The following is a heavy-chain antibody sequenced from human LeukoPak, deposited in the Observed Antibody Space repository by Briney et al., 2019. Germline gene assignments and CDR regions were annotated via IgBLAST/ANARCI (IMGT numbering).Heavy chain of an antibody. Sequence: PSETLFLTCTVSGGSISSYYWSWIRQPPGKGLEWIGYISYSGSTDSNPSLKSRVTISVDTSKNQFSLKLSSVTAADTAVYYCARHYCSGDKCYYFDYWGQGTLVTVSS. CDR3: ARHYCSGDKCYYFDY. J-gene: IGHJ4*02. V-gene: IGHV4-59*08. CDR1: GGSISSYY. D-gene: IGHD2-15*01. CDR2: ISYSGST.